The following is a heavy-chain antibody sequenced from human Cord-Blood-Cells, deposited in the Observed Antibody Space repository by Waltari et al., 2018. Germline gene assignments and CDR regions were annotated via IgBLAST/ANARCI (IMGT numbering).Heavy chain of an antibody. CDR1: GGSISSSSYY. CDR2: IYYSGST. J-gene: IGHJ4*02. V-gene: IGHV4-39*01. Sequence: QLQLQESGPGLVKPSETLSLTCTVSGGSISSSSYYWGWIRQPPGKGLEWIGSIYYSGSTYYNPSLKSRVTISVDTSKYQFSLKLSSVTAADTAVYYCARRRYSSSWYDYWGQGTLVTVSS. D-gene: IGHD6-13*01. CDR3: ARRRYSSSWYDY.